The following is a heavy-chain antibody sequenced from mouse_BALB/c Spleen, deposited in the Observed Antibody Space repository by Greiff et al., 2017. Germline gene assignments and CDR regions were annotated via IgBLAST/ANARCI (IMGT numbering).Heavy chain of an antibody. CDR2: INPYNDGT. CDR1: GYTFTSYV. Sequence: VQLQQSGPELVKPGASVKMSCKASGYTFTSYVMHWVKQKPGQGLEWIGYINPYNDGTKYNEKFKGKATLTSDKSSSTAYMELSSLTSEDSAVYYCARGVMGLRPRYYAMDYWGQGTSVTVSS. CDR3: ARGVMGLRPRYYAMDY. D-gene: IGHD2-2*01. J-gene: IGHJ4*01. V-gene: IGHV1-14*01.